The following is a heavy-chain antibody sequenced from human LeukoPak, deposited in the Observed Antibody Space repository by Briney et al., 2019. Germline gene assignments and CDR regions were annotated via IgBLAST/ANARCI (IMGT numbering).Heavy chain of an antibody. D-gene: IGHD3-9*01. CDR1: GGSISSSSYY. J-gene: IGHJ3*02. V-gene: IGHV4-39*07. Sequence: PSETLSLTCTVSGGSISSSSYYWGWIRQPPGKGLEWIGSIYYSGSTYYNPSLKSRVTISVDTSKNQFSLKLSSVTAADTAVYYCAREGYDILTGYRGAFDIWGQGTMVTVSS. CDR3: AREGYDILTGYRGAFDI. CDR2: IYYSGST.